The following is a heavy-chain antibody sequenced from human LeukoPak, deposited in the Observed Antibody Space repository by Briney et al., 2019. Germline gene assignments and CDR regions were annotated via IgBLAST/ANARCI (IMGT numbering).Heavy chain of an antibody. CDR2: IYYSGST. CDR3: ARHAPHYDFWSGYYRQEYSYYGMDV. D-gene: IGHD3-3*01. J-gene: IGHJ6*02. V-gene: IGHV4-59*08. Sequence: SETLSLTCTVSGGSISSYYWSWIRQPPGKGLEWIGYIYYSGSTNYNPSLKSRVTISVDTSKNQFSLKLSSVTAADTAVYYCARHAPHYDFWSGYYRQEYSYYGMDVWGQGTTVTVSS. CDR1: GGSISSYY.